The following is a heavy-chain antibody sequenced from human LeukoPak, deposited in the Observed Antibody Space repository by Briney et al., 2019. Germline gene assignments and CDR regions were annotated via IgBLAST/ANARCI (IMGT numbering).Heavy chain of an antibody. J-gene: IGHJ4*02. CDR1: GIIFSSSW. D-gene: IGHD1-26*01. CDR2: ISSDGSNT. V-gene: IGHV3-74*01. CDR3: ARDQSVMGPTTLDY. Sequence: QPGGSLRLSCAASGIIFSSSWMHWVRQAPGKGLVWVSRISSDGSNTIYADSVKGRFTISRDNAKNTLYLQMNSLRAEDTAVYYCARDQSVMGPTTLDYWGQGTLVTVSS.